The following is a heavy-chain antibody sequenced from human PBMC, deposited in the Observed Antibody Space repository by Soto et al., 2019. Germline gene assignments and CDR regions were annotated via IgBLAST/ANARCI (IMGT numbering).Heavy chain of an antibody. J-gene: IGHJ4*02. V-gene: IGHV3-15*01. D-gene: IGHD3-22*01. Sequence: EVQLVESGGGLVKPGGSLRLSCAASGFTFSNAWMSWVRQAPGKGLEWVGRIKSKTDGGTTDYAAPVKGRFTISRDDSKNTLYLQMNSLKTEDTAVYYCTTEGPMIVVVAPCGYWGQGTLVTVSS. CDR1: GFTFSNAW. CDR3: TTEGPMIVVVAPCGY. CDR2: IKSKTDGGTT.